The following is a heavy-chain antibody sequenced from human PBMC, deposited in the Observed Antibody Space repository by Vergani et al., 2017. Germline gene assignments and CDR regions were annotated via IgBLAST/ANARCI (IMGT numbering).Heavy chain of an antibody. CDR2: ISSSSSYI. Sequence: EVQLVESGGGLVKPGGSLRLSCAASGFTFSSYSMNWVRQAPGKGLEWVSSISSSSSYIYYADSVKGRFTISRDNAKNTLYLQMNSLRAEDTAVHYCAREDGYDFWSGYFGDYYYMDVWGKGTTVTVSS. CDR3: AREDGYDFWSGYFGDYYYMDV. D-gene: IGHD3-3*01. V-gene: IGHV3-21*01. CDR1: GFTFSSYS. J-gene: IGHJ6*03.